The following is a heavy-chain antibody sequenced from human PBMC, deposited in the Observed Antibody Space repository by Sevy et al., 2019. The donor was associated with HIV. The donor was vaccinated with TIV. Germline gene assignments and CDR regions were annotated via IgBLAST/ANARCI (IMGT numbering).Heavy chain of an antibody. CDR3: VKYRGLTQDFDY. V-gene: IGHV3-64D*06. CDR2: ITSNGLST. J-gene: IGHJ4*02. Sequence: GGSLRLSCSASGFPFRSNIMGWVRQAPGKRLEYVSGITSNGLSTHYVPSVKGRFSISRDNSKNTMYLKMSSLRPEDTAVYYCVKYRGLTQDFDYWGQGTLVTVSS. CDR1: GFPFRSNI. D-gene: IGHD3-10*01.